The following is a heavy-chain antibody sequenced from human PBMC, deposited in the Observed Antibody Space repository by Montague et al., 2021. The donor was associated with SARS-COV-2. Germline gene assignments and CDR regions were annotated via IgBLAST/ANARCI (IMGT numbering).Heavy chain of an antibody. J-gene: IGHJ3*02. CDR3: ARAAQKQYVLLWFGELLHDAIYI. Sequence: SLRLSCAASGFTFSSYAMHWVRQAPGKGLEWVAVISYDGSNKYYSDSVKGLFTISRDNSKNTLYLQMNSLRAEDTAVYYCARAAQKQYVLLWFGELLHDAIYIEGQGTMVTVTS. V-gene: IGHV3-30-3*01. CDR2: ISYDGSNK. D-gene: IGHD3-10*01. CDR1: GFTFSSYA.